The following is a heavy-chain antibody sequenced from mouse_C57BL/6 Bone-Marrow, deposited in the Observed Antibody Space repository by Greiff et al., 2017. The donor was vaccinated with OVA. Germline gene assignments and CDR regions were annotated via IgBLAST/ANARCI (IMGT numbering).Heavy chain of an antibody. CDR2: IHPNSGST. CDR3: GDSSGYGWFGY. V-gene: IGHV1-64*01. Sequence: QVQLQQPGAELVKPGASVKLSCKASGYTFTSYWMHWVKQRPGQGLEWIGMIHPNSGSTNYNEKFKSKATLTVDKSSSTAYMQLSSLTSEDSAVYYCGDSSGYGWFGYWGQGTLVTVSA. J-gene: IGHJ3*01. CDR1: GYTFTSYW. D-gene: IGHD3-2*02.